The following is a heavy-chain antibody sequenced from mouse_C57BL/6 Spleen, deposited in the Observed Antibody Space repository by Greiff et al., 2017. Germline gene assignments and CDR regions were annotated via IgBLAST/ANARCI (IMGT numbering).Heavy chain of an antibody. CDR1: GFTFSDYG. V-gene: IGHV5-17*01. J-gene: IGHJ4*01. CDR3: ATRDGYYGEYYAMDY. Sequence: EVHLVESGGGLVKPGGSLKLSCAASGFTFSDYGMHWVRQAPEKGLEWVAYISSGSSTIYYADTVKGRFTISRDNAKNTLFLQMTSLRSEDTAMYYCATRDGYYGEYYAMDYWGQGTSVTVSS. D-gene: IGHD2-3*01. CDR2: ISSGSSTI.